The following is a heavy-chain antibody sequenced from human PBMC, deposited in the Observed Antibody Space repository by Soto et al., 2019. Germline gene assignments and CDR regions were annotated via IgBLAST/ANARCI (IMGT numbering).Heavy chain of an antibody. CDR3: ARVGYNGFQYYFDY. Sequence: SETLSLTCTVSGGSISCGDYYWSWIRQPPGKGLEWIGYIYYSGTTNYNPSLESRVTISVDTSKNQFSLKLSSVTAADTVVYYCARVGYNGFQYYFDYWGQRTMVTVSS. J-gene: IGHJ4*02. CDR2: IYYSGTT. CDR1: GGSISCGDYY. D-gene: IGHD2-8*01. V-gene: IGHV4-30-4*02.